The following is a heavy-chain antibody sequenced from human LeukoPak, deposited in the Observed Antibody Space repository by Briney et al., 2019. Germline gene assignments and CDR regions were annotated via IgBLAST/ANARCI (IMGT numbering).Heavy chain of an antibody. D-gene: IGHD2-2*01. CDR3: ARADCSSSTCYLRRSWFDP. Sequence: GGSLRLSCAASGFTLSNYDMNWVRQAPGKGLEWVSSISTSSRYIYYKDSVRGRFTISRDDAKNPLYLEMNSLRAEDTAVYYCARADCSSSTCYLRRSWFDPWGQGTLVTVSS. CDR2: ISTSSRYI. V-gene: IGHV3-21*01. J-gene: IGHJ5*02. CDR1: GFTLSNYD.